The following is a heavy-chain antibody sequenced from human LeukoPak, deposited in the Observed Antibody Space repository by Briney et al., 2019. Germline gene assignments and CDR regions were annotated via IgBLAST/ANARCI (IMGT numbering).Heavy chain of an antibody. J-gene: IGHJ5*02. CDR1: GFTFSSYA. Sequence: PGGSLRLSCAASGFTFSSYAMSWVRQAPGKGLEWVSYISSSSSNIYYADSVKGRFTISRDNAKNSLYLQMNSLRAEDTAVYYCANPDSSEDWFDPWGQGTLVTVSS. D-gene: IGHD3-22*01. CDR2: ISSSSSNI. V-gene: IGHV3-48*04. CDR3: ANPDSSEDWFDP.